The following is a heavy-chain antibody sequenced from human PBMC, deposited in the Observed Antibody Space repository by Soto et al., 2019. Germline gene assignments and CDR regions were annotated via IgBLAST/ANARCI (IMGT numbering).Heavy chain of an antibody. CDR3: ARAPAFGVVITGYYGMDV. CDR2: INHSGST. J-gene: IGHJ6*02. CDR1: GGSFSGCY. Sequence: SETLSLTCAVYGGSFSGCYWSWIRQPPGKGLEWIGEINHSGSTNYNPSLKSRVTISVDTSKNQFSLKLSSVTAADTAVYYCARAPAFGVVITGYYGMDVWGQGTTVTVSS. V-gene: IGHV4-34*01. D-gene: IGHD3-3*01.